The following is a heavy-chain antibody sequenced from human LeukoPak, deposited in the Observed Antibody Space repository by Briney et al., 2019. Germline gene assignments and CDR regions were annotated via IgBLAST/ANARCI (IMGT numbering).Heavy chain of an antibody. CDR2: ITPGNGDT. CDR1: GYSFTNYA. Sequence: GASVKVSCKASGYSFTNYALHWVRQAPGQGLEWMGWITPGNGDTGYSQKFRGRVTITRDTSASTAYMELSSLRSEDTAVYYCARVWFSDGNPFDYWGQGTLVTVSS. CDR3: ARVWFSDGNPFDY. V-gene: IGHV1-3*01. D-gene: IGHD3-10*01. J-gene: IGHJ4*02.